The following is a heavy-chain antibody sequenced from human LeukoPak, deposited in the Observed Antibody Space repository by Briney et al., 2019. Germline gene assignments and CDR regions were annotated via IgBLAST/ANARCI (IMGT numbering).Heavy chain of an antibody. CDR3: ARDRSSGYSYAGFDY. D-gene: IGHD5-18*01. CDR2: IIPIFGTA. Sequence: GSSVKVSCKASGGTFSSYAISWVRQAPGQGLEWMGGIIPIFGTANYAQKFQGRVTITTDESTSTAYMELSSLRSEDTAVYYCARDRSSGYSYAGFDYWGQGTLVTVFS. CDR1: GGTFSSYA. V-gene: IGHV1-69*05. J-gene: IGHJ4*02.